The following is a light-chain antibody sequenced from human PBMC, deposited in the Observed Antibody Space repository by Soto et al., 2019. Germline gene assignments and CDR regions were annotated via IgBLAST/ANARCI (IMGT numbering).Light chain of an antibody. CDR3: HQRQSWPRT. CDR2: GAS. V-gene: IGKV3-15*01. J-gene: IGKJ1*01. Sequence: EIVMTQSPATLSVSPGERATLSWRASQSVSSNLAWYQQKPGQAPRLLIYGASTRATGIPARFSGSGSGTEFTLTINSLAPEDFAIYYCHQRQSWPRTFGQGTKVAIK. CDR1: QSVSSN.